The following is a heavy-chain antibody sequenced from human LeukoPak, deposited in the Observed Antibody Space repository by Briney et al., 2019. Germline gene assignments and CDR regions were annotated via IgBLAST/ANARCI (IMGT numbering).Heavy chain of an antibody. D-gene: IGHD3-3*01. V-gene: IGHV3-23*01. CDR2: ISGSGGST. J-gene: IGHJ6*03. Sequence: GGSLRLSCAASGFTFSSYAMSWVRQAPGKGLEWVPAISGSGGSTYYADSVKGRFTISRDNSKNTLYLQMNSLRAEDTAVYYCAKRHYHDFWSGYNYYYMDVWGKGTTVTVSS. CDR3: AKRHYHDFWSGYNYYYMDV. CDR1: GFTFSSYA.